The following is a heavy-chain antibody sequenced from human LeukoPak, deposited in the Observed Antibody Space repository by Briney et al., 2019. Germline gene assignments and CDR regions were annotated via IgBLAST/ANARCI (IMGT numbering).Heavy chain of an antibody. CDR1: GFTFSRSW. Sequence: PGGSLRLSCATSGFTFSRSWMDWVRQAPGKGLEWVANIKEDGSETHYVDLAKGRFTISRDNAKNSLFLQVDNLRVEDTAIYYCSRSLNFWGQGTLVTVSP. J-gene: IGHJ4*02. CDR3: SRSLNF. V-gene: IGHV3-7*01. CDR2: IKEDGSET.